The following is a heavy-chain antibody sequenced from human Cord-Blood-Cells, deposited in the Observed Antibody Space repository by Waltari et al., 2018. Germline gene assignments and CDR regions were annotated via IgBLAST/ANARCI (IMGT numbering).Heavy chain of an antibody. CDR3: ASPSGSGSYYNAFDI. D-gene: IGHD3-10*01. Sequence: QVQLQESGPGLVKPSATLSLTCTVSGGSISSYYWRWIRQPPGKGLEWIGYIYYSGSTNYNPSLKSRVTISVDTSKNQFSLKLSSVTAADTAVYYCASPSGSGSYYNAFDIWGQGTMVTVSS. CDR2: IYYSGST. CDR1: GGSISSYY. V-gene: IGHV4-59*01. J-gene: IGHJ3*02.